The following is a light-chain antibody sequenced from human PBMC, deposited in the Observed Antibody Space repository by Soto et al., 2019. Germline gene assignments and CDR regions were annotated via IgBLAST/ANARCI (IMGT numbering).Light chain of an antibody. J-gene: IGKJ3*01. Sequence: EIVLTQSPGTLSLSPRQRATLSCWASQSVRSNYLAWYEHNPGQAPRLLIDGASGRATGIPDKFSGSGSGTDFTLTISRLEREDFAVYYWRRYGSPPIPFGAGTKLDVK. CDR2: GAS. CDR1: QSVRSNY. CDR3: RRYGSPPIP. V-gene: IGKV3-20*01.